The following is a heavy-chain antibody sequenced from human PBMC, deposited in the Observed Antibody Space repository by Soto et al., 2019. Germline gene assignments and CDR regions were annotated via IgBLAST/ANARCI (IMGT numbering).Heavy chain of an antibody. CDR3: VEGGRQLLVTTAFNY. CDR1: GFTFSDYA. CDR2: VSHDGRNT. Sequence: VQLVESGGGVVQPGRSLRLSCAASGFTFSDYAMHWVRQAPGKGLEWVAVVSHDGRNTHYADSVKGRFTISRDSSNNTFSLEMLSLRAETTAVYYCVEGGRQLLVTTAFNYRGQGALFTVSS. J-gene: IGHJ4*02. V-gene: IGHV3-30*03. D-gene: IGHD6-19*01.